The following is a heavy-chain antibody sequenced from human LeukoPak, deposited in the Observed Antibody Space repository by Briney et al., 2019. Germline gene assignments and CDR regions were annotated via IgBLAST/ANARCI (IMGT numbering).Heavy chain of an antibody. CDR1: GAYIYNFY. V-gene: IGHV4-4*07. Sequence: SETLSLICTVSGAYIYNFYWSWIRQPAGKGPEWIGHIYTDGTTKYNPSLRSRVTMSADASKDQFSLKLTSVTAADTAVYYCAKAGGGTFDPWGPGTLVIVSS. CDR3: AKAGGGTFDP. D-gene: IGHD3-16*01. CDR2: IYTDGTT. J-gene: IGHJ5*02.